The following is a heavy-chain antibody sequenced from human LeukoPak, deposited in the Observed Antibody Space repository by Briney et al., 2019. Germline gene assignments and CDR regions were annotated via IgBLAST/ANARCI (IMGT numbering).Heavy chain of an antibody. CDR1: VCTFTGYY. V-gene: IGHV1-2*02. CDR2: SNPNRCGT. CDR3: ARGYGDYEFDY. J-gene: IGHJ4*02. Sequence: AVQVSCLGCVCTFTGYYMHGLGQPAGRGLDWMGWSNPNRCGTNYAQKFQGQVTMPRDTSTSTAYMELSRLRSEDTAVYYCARGYGDYEFDYWGQGTLVTVSS. D-gene: IGHD4-17*01.